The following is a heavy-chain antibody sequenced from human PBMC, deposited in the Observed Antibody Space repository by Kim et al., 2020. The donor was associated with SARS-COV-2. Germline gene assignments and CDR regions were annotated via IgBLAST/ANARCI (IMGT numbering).Heavy chain of an antibody. CDR3: AREGSGYDYRV. J-gene: IGHJ4*02. D-gene: IGHD5-12*01. Sequence: PTYAQGFTGRFVFSLDTSVSTAYLQISSLKAEDTAVYYCAREGSGYDYRVWGQGTLVTVSS. CDR2: P. V-gene: IGHV7-4-1*02.